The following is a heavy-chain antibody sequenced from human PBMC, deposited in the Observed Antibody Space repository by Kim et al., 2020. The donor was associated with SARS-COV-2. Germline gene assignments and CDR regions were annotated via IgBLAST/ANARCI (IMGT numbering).Heavy chain of an antibody. CDR1: GGSISSYY. CDR3: ARGMVAVYYYYMDF. Sequence: SETLSLTCTVSGGSISSYYWSWIRQPPGKGLEWFGYVYYSGSTNYNPSLKSRVTISVDTSKNQFYLKLSSVTAADTAVYFCARGMVAVYYYYMDFWCKGT. D-gene: IGHD5-12*01. CDR2: VYYSGST. V-gene: IGHV4-59*01. J-gene: IGHJ6*03.